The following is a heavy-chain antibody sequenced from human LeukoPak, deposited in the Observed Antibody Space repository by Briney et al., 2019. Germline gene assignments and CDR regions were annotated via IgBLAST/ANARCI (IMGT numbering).Heavy chain of an antibody. J-gene: IGHJ6*03. CDR2: INHSGST. V-gene: IGHV4-34*01. D-gene: IGHD3-16*01. Sequence: SETLSLTCAVYGGSFSGYYWSWIRQPPGKGLEWIGEINHSGSTNYNPSLKSRVTISVDTSKNQFSLKLSSVTAADTAVYYCARFVQYDYVWGSYRPNVVDYYYYMDVWGKGTTVTVSS. CDR3: ARFVQYDYVWGSYRPNVVDYYYYMDV. CDR1: GGSFSGYY.